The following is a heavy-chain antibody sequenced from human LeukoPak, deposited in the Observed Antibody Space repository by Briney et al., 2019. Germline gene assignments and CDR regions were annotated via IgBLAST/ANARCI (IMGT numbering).Heavy chain of an antibody. J-gene: IGHJ6*03. CDR2: IIPIFGTA. V-gene: IGHV1-69*13. Sequence: VASVKVSCKASGGTFSSYAISWVRQAPGQGLEWIGGIIPIFGTANYAQKFQGRVTITADESTSTAYMELSRLRSDDTAVYYCARVAAAGTGYYYYYMDVWGKGTTVTVSS. D-gene: IGHD6-13*01. CDR1: GGTFSSYA. CDR3: ARVAAAGTGYYYYYMDV.